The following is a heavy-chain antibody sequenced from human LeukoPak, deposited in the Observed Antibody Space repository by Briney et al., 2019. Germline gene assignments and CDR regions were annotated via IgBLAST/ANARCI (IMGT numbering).Heavy chain of an antibody. CDR1: GFSISTYA. Sequence: GGSLRLSCVASGFSISTYAMSWVRQVPGKGLEWVAFISYDGSNKNYADSVKGRFTISRDNSKNTLYLQMNRLRADDTAVYYCARDIRITTLYYFDYWGQGTLVTVSS. CDR2: ISYDGSNK. CDR3: ARDIRITTLYYFDY. D-gene: IGHD3-3*01. V-gene: IGHV3-30*19. J-gene: IGHJ4*02.